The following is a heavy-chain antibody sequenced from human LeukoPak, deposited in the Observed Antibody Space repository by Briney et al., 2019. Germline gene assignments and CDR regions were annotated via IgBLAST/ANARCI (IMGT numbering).Heavy chain of an antibody. CDR1: GGTFSSYA. D-gene: IGHD3-10*01. CDR2: IIPIFGTA. CDR3: ASLVRAGTFDY. V-gene: IGHV1-69*05. Sequence: ASVKVSCKASGGTFSSYAISWVRQAPGQGLEWMGGIIPIFGTANYAQKFQGRVTITTDESTSTAYMELSSLRSEDTAVYYCASLVRAGTFDYWGRGTLVTVSS. J-gene: IGHJ4*02.